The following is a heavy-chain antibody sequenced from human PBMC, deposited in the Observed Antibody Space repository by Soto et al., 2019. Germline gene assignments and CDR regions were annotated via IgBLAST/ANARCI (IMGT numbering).Heavy chain of an antibody. J-gene: IGHJ4*02. V-gene: IGHV1-69*13. CDR3: ATSIGSGYHGGY. Sequence: SVKVSCKASGGTFSNYAISWVRQAPGQGLEWVGGIIPIFGTANYAQKFQGRVTISADESTSTAYMELNSLRSEDTAVFYCATSIGSGYHGGYWGQGTLVTVSS. D-gene: IGHD3-3*01. CDR1: GGTFSNYA. CDR2: IIPIFGTA.